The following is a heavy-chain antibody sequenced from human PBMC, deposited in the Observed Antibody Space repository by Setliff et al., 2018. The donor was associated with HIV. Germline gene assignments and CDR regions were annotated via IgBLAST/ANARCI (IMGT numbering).Heavy chain of an antibody. CDR2: INPNSGGT. V-gene: IGHV1-2*06. J-gene: IGHJ5*02. CDR3: ARGGAIVRPYLNWFDP. Sequence: ASVKVSCKASGYIITRYGVTWVRQAPGQGLEWMGRINPNSGGTNYAQKFQGRVSMTRDTSITTAYMELSGLRSDDTAVYYCARGGAIVRPYLNWFDPWGQGTLVTVSS. CDR1: GYIITRYG. D-gene: IGHD1-26*01.